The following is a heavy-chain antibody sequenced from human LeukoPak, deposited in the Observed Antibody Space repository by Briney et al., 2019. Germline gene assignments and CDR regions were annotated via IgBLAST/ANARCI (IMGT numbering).Heavy chain of an antibody. V-gene: IGHV4-59*01. CDR1: GVSISSYY. CDR2: IYYSRST. D-gene: IGHD1-26*01. Sequence: SETLSLTCTVSGVSISSYYWSWIRQPPGKGLEWIGYIYYSRSTNYNPSLKSRVTISVDTSKNQFSLKLSSVTAADTAVYYCSSGSYSRRFDYWGQGTLVTVSS. J-gene: IGHJ4*02. CDR3: SSGSYSRRFDY.